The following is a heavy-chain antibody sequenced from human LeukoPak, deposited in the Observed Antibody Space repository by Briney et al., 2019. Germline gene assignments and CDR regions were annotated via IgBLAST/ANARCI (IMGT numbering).Heavy chain of an antibody. Sequence: VSSVTVTRLASGCTFSSYAFSGLRQAPGQGLDWVGRIIPILGIANYAQKFQGRGTITADKSTSKAYMELSSLRSEDTAVYYCARGPRDIYFDPSNRFDPWGQGTLVSVSS. CDR1: GCTFSSYA. D-gene: IGHD3-9*01. V-gene: IGHV1-69*04. J-gene: IGHJ5*02. CDR2: IIPILGIA. CDR3: ARGPRDIYFDPSNRFDP.